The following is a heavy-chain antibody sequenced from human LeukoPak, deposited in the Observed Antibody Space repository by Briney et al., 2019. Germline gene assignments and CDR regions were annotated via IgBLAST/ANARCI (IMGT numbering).Heavy chain of an antibody. Sequence: GGSLRLSCAASGLTFNTYWMHWVRQAPGKGLVWLSRISPDGSGTSYADSVKGRFTISRDNAKNSLYLQMNSLSDEDTAVYYCTRDPHALDFWGQGTLVTVSS. CDR3: TRDPHALDF. CDR2: ISPDGSGT. J-gene: IGHJ4*02. CDR1: GLTFNTYW. V-gene: IGHV3-74*01.